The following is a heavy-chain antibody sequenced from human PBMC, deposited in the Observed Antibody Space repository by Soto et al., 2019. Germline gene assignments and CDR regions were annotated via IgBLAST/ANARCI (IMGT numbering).Heavy chain of an antibody. J-gene: IGHJ6*02. V-gene: IGHV1-46*01. CDR2: INPSGGST. CDR3: ARDGASGYYYYGMDV. CDR1: GYTFTSYY. Sequence: SVKVSCKASGYTFTSYYMHWVRQAPGQGLEWMGIINPSGGSTSYAQKFQGRVTMTRDTSTSTVYMELSSLRSEDTAVYYCARDGASGYYYYGMDVWGQGTTVTVSS. D-gene: IGHD3-10*01.